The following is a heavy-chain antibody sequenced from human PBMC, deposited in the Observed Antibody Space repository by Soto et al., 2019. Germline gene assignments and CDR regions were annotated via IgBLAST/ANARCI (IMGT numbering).Heavy chain of an antibody. V-gene: IGHV1-8*01. J-gene: IGHJ6*02. CDR3: ARGRMYSSSWYDFRGYYYGMDV. Sequence: ASVKVSCKASGYTFTSYDINWVRQATGQGLEWMGWMNPNSGNTGYAQKFQGRVTMTRNTSISTAYMELSSLRSEDTAVYYCARGRMYSSSWYDFRGYYYGMDVWRQRTTVTVSS. D-gene: IGHD6-13*01. CDR2: MNPNSGNT. CDR1: GYTFTSYD.